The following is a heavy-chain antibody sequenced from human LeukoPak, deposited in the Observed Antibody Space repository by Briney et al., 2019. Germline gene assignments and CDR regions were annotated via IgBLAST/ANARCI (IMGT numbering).Heavy chain of an antibody. CDR3: ARPYYYDSRIDP. CDR2: MYYSGST. J-gene: IGHJ5*02. D-gene: IGHD3-22*01. V-gene: IGHV4-30-4*01. CDR1: GGSISSGDYY. Sequence: SETLSLTCTVSGGSISSGDYYWSWIRQPPGKGLEWNAYMYYSGSTYYNPSLKSRVTMSADTSKNQLPLKLSSVTAADTAVYYCARPYYYDSRIDPWGQGILVTVSS.